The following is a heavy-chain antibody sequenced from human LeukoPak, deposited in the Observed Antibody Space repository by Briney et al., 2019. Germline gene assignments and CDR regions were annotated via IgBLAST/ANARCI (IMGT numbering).Heavy chain of an antibody. CDR1: GGSISSYY. CDR3: ARGKAGYCSSTSCYSWFDP. J-gene: IGHJ5*02. D-gene: IGHD2-2*02. V-gene: IGHV4-4*07. Sequence: SETLSLTCTVSGGSISSYYWSWIRQPAGKGLEWIGRIYTSGSTNYNPSLKSRVTMSVDTSKNQFSLKLSSVTAADTAVYYCARGKAGYCSSTSCYSWFDPWGQGTLVTVSS. CDR2: IYTSGST.